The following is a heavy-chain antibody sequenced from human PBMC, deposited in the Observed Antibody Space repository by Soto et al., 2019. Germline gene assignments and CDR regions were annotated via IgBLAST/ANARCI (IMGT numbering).Heavy chain of an antibody. Sequence: QVQLQESGPGLVKPSETLSLTCTVSGGSISGGDYYWAWIRQSPGKGLEWIGNIYYTGTTYYNPSLKTRVTISVDTSNNQFSLSLNSVTATDTAVYDCARGMGMIRRNDSWGHGTLVIVST. CDR2: IYYTGTT. V-gene: IGHV4-30-4*01. CDR1: GGSISGGDYY. CDR3: ARGMGMIRRNDS. D-gene: IGHD3-22*01. J-gene: IGHJ4*03.